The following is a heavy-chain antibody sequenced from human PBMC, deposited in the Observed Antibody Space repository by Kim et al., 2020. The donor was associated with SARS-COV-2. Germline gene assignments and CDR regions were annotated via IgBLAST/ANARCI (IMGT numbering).Heavy chain of an antibody. J-gene: IGHJ4*02. CDR3: AHGGTVDTAMDFDY. V-gene: IGHV2-5*02. D-gene: IGHD5-18*01. CDR1: GFSLSTSGVG. CDR2: IHWDDDK. Sequence: SGPTLVNPTQTLTLTCTFSGFSLSTSGVGVGWIRQPPGKALEWLALIHWDDDKRYSPSLKSRLTITKDTSKNQVVLTMTNMDPVDTATYYCAHGGTVDTAMDFDYWGQGTLVTVSS.